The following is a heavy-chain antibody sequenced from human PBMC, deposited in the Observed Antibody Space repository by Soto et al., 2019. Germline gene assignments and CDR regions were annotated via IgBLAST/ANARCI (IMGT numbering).Heavy chain of an antibody. J-gene: IGHJ6*02. CDR2: ISSYGSDT. D-gene: IGHD3-16*01. CDR1: GFTFSRYW. CDR3: ASNYAYAEGYSWYGIDV. Sequence: PGGSLRLSCAASGFTFSRYWMHWVRQAPGKGLVWVSRISSYGSDTHYADSVKGRFTISRDNAKNTLYLQMNSLRADDTAVYYCASNYAYAEGYSWYGIDVWGQGTTVTLSS. V-gene: IGHV3-74*01.